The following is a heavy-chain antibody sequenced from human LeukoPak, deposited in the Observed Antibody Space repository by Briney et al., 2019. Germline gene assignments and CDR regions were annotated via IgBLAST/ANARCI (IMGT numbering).Heavy chain of an antibody. J-gene: IGHJ4*02. D-gene: IGHD2-8*01. CDR2: INHSGST. CDR3: ARGIVLVVYATFDY. Sequence: SETLSLTCAVYGESFSGYYWSWIRQPPGKGLEWIGEINHSGSTNYNPSLKSRVTISVDTSKNQFSLKLNSVTAADTAVYYCARGIVLVVYATFDYWGQGTLVTVSS. CDR1: GESFSGYY. V-gene: IGHV4-34*01.